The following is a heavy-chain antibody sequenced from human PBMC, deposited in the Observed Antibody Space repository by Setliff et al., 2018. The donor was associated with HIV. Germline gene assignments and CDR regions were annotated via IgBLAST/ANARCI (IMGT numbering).Heavy chain of an antibody. CDR2: ISTFDGNT. Sequence: GASVKVSCKASGYNFFSYGISWVRQAPGQGLEWMGWISTFDGNTDYAQNVQDRVTMTTDTSTSTVYVELRSLRSDDTAVYYCARVPGDYGDNPIDYWGQGTLVTVSS. V-gene: IGHV1-18*01. J-gene: IGHJ4*02. CDR3: ARVPGDYGDNPIDY. CDR1: GYNFFSYG. D-gene: IGHD4-17*01.